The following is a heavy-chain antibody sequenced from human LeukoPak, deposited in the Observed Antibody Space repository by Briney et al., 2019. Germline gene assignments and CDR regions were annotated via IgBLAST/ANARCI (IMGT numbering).Heavy chain of an antibody. CDR3: ARDWVYKIDY. CDR1: GFTFSSYV. V-gene: IGHV3-74*01. D-gene: IGHD5-24*01. Sequence: PGGSLRLSCETAGFTFSSYVMHWVRRTPGKGLVWVSRISHDGIISYADSVKGRFTISGDNAKNTLILQMNSLRVEDTAVYYRARDWVYKIDYWGRGTLVTVSS. J-gene: IGHJ4*02. CDR2: ISHDGII.